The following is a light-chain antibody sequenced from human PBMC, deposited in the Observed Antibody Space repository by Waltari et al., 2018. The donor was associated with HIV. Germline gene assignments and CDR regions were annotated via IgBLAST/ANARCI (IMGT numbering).Light chain of an antibody. J-gene: IGLJ2*01. CDR1: SSNIGAGYH. V-gene: IGLV1-40*01. CDR2: GNS. CDR3: QSYDSSLGGSV. Sequence: QSVLTQPPSAPGAPGQRVTIPRTGSSSNIGAGYHVHWYQPLPGTAPKLLIYGNSNRPSGVPDRFSGSKSGTSASLAITGLQAEDEADYYCQSYDSSLGGSVFGGGTNLTVL.